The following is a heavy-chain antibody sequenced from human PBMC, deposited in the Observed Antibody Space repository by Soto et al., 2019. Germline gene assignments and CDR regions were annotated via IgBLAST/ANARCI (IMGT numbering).Heavy chain of an antibody. D-gene: IGHD6-13*01. CDR3: ARGEIAAAALEY. J-gene: IGHJ4*02. V-gene: IGHV3-48*01. Sequence: GGSLRLSCAASGFTFSTYSMNWVRQAPGKGLGWVSSISSSSTIYYADSVKGRFTISRDNVQNSLYLQMHSLRAEDTAVYYCARGEIAAAALEYWGQGTLVTVSS. CDR1: GFTFSTYS. CDR2: ISSSSTI.